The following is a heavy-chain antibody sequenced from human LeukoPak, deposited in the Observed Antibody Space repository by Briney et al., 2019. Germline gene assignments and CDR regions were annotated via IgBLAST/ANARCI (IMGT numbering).Heavy chain of an antibody. D-gene: IGHD1-26*01. CDR3: ARDVVGATYFD. J-gene: IGHJ4*02. CDR2: IWYDGSNK. Sequence: PGRSLRLSCAASGFTFSSYGMHWVRQAPGKGLEWVAVIWYDGSNKYYADSVKGRFTISRDNSKNTLYLQMNSLRAEDTAVYYCARDVVGATYFDWGQGTLVTVSS. CDR1: GFTFSSYG. V-gene: IGHV3-33*01.